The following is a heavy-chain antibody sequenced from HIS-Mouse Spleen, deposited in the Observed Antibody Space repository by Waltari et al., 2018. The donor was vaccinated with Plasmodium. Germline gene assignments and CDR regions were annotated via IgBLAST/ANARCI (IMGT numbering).Heavy chain of an antibody. J-gene: IGHJ4*02. CDR1: GFTFGSYG. CDR2: ISYDGSNK. V-gene: IGHV3-30*18. CDR3: AKDRRSSSWYVDY. Sequence: QVQLVESGGGVVQPGRSLSLPCAASGFTFGSYGMHWVRPAPGKGLEWVAVISYDGSNKYYADSVKGRFTISRDNSKNTLYLQMNSLRAEDTAVYYCAKDRRSSSWYVDYWGQGTLVTVSS. D-gene: IGHD6-13*01.